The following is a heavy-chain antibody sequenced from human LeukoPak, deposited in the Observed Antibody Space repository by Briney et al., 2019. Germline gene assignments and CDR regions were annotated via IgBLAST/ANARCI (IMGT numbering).Heavy chain of an antibody. V-gene: IGHV3-11*04. CDR3: ARDLKRDGYNPFDF. Sequence: GGSLRLSCAASGFTFSDSYMTWIRQAPGKGLEWVSYISNSGSSIYYADSVKGRFTTSRDNAKNTLYLQMNSLRAEDTAVYYCARDLKRDGYNPFDFWGQGTLVTVPS. CDR1: GFTFSDSY. CDR2: ISNSGSSI. D-gene: IGHD5-24*01. J-gene: IGHJ4*02.